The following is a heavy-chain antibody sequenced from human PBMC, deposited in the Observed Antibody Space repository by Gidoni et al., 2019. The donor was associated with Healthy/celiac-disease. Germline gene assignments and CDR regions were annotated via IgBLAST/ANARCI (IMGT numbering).Heavy chain of an antibody. V-gene: IGHV4-39*07. D-gene: IGHD6-13*01. CDR1: GGSISSSSYY. J-gene: IGHJ5*02. Sequence: QLQLQESGPGLVKPSETLSLTCTVSGGSISSSSYYWGWTRQPPGKGLEWIGSIYYSWSTYYNPSLKSRVTISVDTSKNQFSLKLSSVTAADTAVYYCARDPESSSSWYPPWFDPWGQGTLVTVSS. CDR3: ARDPESSSSWYPPWFDP. CDR2: IYYSWST.